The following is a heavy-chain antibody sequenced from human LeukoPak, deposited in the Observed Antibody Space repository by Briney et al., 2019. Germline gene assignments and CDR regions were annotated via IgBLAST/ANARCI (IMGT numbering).Heavy chain of an antibody. CDR2: INHSGST. CDR1: GGSFSGYY. J-gene: IGHJ4*02. CDR3: ASTRPTYYYDSSGYAPLY. D-gene: IGHD3-22*01. V-gene: IGHV4-34*01. Sequence: SETLSQTFAVYGGSFSGYYWSWIRQPPGKGLEWIGGINHSGSTNYNPSLKSRVTISVDTSKNQFSLKLSSVTAADTAVYYCASTRPTYYYDSSGYAPLYWGQGTLVADSS.